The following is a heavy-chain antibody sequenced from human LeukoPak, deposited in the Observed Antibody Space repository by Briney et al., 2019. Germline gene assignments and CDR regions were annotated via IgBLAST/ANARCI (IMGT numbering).Heavy chain of an antibody. D-gene: IGHD3-10*01. V-gene: IGHV3-30*03. J-gene: IGHJ4*02. Sequence: GGSLRLSCAASGFTFSSYGVHWVRQAPGKGLEWVAVISYDGSNKYYADSVKGRFTISRDNSKNTLYLQMNSLRAEDTAVYYCAIGTYYYGSGSYVWGQRTLVTVSS. CDR1: GFTFSSYG. CDR2: ISYDGSNK. CDR3: AIGTYYYGSGSYV.